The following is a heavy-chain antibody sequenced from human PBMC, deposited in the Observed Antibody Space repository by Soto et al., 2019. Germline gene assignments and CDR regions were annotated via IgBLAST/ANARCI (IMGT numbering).Heavy chain of an antibody. D-gene: IGHD3-10*01. V-gene: IGHV1-18*01. CDR1: GYTFTSHG. J-gene: IGHJ6*03. CDR3: ARMVRGSNIDNYHYMDV. CDR2: ISASNGDT. Sequence: QVQLVQSGAEVKKPGASVKVSCKASGYTFTSHGISWVRQAPGQGPEWMGWISASNGDTNYAQKFQGRLTVTTDTATRTGYMELRSVRSEDTAAYYCARMVRGSNIDNYHYMDVWGTGTTVTVSS.